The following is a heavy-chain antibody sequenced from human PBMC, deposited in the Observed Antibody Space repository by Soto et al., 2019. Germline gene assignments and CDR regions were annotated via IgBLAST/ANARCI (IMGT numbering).Heavy chain of an antibody. CDR3: ARDHSYYYGSGSS. CDR2: IYYSGST. CDR1: GGSISSGDYY. V-gene: IGHV4-30-4*01. J-gene: IGHJ5*02. Sequence: QVQLQESGPGLVKPSQTLSLTCTVSGGSISSGDYYWSWIRQPPGKGLEWIGYIYYSGSTYYNPSLKSRVTISVDTSKNQFSLKLSSVTAADTTVYYCARDHSYYYGSGSSWGQGTLVTVSS. D-gene: IGHD3-10*01.